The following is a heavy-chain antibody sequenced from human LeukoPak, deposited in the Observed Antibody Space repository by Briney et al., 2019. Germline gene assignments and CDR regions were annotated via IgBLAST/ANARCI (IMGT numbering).Heavy chain of an antibody. D-gene: IGHD1-1*01. CDR1: GFTFSSYW. J-gene: IGHJ4*02. CDR3: ARERGISAAGATEC. V-gene: IGHV3-7*04. Sequence: PGGSLRLSCAASGFTFSSYWMSWGPQAPGKGLEWVANIKQDGSEIYYVDSVKGRFTISRDNAKNSLYLQMNSLRAEDTAVYYCARERGISAAGATECWGQGTLVIVSS. CDR2: IKQDGSEI.